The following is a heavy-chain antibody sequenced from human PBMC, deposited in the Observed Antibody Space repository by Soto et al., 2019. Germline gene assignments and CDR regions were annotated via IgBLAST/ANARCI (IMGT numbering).Heavy chain of an antibody. V-gene: IGHV1-3*01. CDR1: GYTFSSHA. CDR3: ARVKGSGYHNWFDP. D-gene: IGHD3-22*01. J-gene: IGHJ5*02. Sequence: GASVKVSCKASGYTFSSHATHWVRQAPGQRLEWMGWINGGNGDTKYSQKFQDRVTITRDTSASTAYMELSSLRSEDTAVYYCARVKGSGYHNWFDPWGQGTLVTAPQ. CDR2: INGGNGDT.